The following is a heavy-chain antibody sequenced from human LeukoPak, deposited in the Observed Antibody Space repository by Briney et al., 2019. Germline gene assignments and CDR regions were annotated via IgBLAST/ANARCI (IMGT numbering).Heavy chain of an antibody. D-gene: IGHD6-13*01. Sequence: SETLSLTCAVYGGSFCGYYWGWLRQPPGKGLEWIGEINNSGRTNYNPSLKSRVTISEDTSKNQFSLKLSSVTAGDTAVYYCARGSGSWFSWGQGTLVTVSS. CDR2: INNSGRT. V-gene: IGHV4-34*01. CDR1: GGSFCGYY. CDR3: ARGSGSWFS. J-gene: IGHJ5*02.